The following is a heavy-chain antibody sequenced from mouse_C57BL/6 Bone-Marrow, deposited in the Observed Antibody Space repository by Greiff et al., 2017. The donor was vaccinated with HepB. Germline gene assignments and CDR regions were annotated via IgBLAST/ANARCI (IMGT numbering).Heavy chain of an antibody. CDR1: GYTFTSYW. D-gene: IGHD2-4*01. CDR3: AIYYDYWFAD. CDR2: IYPGSGST. Sequence: QVQLQQPGAELVKPGASVKMSCKASGYTFTSYWITWVKQMPGQGLEWIGDIYPGSGSTNYNEKFKSKVTLTVDTSSSTAYMQLSSLTSEDSAVYYCAIYYDYWFADWGQGTLVTVAA. J-gene: IGHJ3*01. V-gene: IGHV1-55*01.